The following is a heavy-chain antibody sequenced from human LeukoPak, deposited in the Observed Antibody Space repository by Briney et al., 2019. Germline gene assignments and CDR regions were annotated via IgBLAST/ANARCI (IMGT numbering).Heavy chain of an antibody. CDR2: INHSGST. Sequence: SETLSLTCAVYGGSFSGYYWSWIRQPPGKGLEWIGEINHSGSTNYNPSLKSRVTISVDTSKNQFSLKLSPVTAADTAVYYCARGGRVRFGTWGQGTLVTVSS. D-gene: IGHD3-10*01. V-gene: IGHV4-34*01. CDR1: GGSFSGYY. CDR3: ARGGRVRFGT. J-gene: IGHJ5*02.